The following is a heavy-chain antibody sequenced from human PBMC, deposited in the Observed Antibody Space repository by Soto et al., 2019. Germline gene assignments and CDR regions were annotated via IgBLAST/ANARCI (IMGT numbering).Heavy chain of an antibody. V-gene: IGHV4-59*01. J-gene: IGHJ3*02. CDR3: ARQEIDIGAFDI. CDR1: GGSISSYY. CDR2: IYYSGST. Sequence: SDTLSLTCTVSGGSISSYYWSWIRQPPGKGLEWIGYIYYSGSTNYNPSLKSRVTISVDTSKNQFSLKLSSVTAADTAVYYCARQEIDIGAFDIWGQGTMVTVS.